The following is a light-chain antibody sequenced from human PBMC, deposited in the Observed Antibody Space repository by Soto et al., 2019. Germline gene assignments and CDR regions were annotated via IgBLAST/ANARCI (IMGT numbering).Light chain of an antibody. CDR1: QSISSSY. J-gene: IGKJ3*01. Sequence: EIVLTQSPGTLSLSPGERDTLSCRASQSISSSYLAWYQQKPGQAPRLLVYGASSRATGTPDRFSGSVSGRDFTVTISRLESEEFAVYYCQQYGSSRYTFGPGTKVDIK. CDR2: GAS. CDR3: QQYGSSRYT. V-gene: IGKV3-20*01.